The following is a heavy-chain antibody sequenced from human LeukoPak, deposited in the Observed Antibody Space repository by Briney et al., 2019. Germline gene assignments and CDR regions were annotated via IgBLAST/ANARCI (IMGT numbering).Heavy chain of an antibody. CDR2: IYYSGST. J-gene: IGHJ4*02. CDR3: AREYCSGGSCYFDY. CDR1: GGSISSGGYY. D-gene: IGHD2-15*01. Sequence: PSQTLSLTCTVSGGSISSGGYYWGWIRQHPGKGLEWIGYIYYSGSTYYNPSLKSRVTISVDTSKNQFSLKLSSVTAADTAVYYCAREYCSGGSCYFDYWGQGTLVTVSS. V-gene: IGHV4-31*03.